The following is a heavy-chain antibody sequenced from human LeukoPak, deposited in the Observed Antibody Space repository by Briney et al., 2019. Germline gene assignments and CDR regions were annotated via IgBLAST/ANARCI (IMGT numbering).Heavy chain of an antibody. CDR3: ARGLRYSSSWYSAPDY. D-gene: IGHD6-13*01. CDR1: GGSITTTNF. V-gene: IGHV4-4*02. CDR2: INHSGST. J-gene: IGHJ4*02. Sequence: PSGTLSLTCGVSGGSITTTNFWSWVRQPPGKGLEWIGEINHSGSTNYNPSLKSRVTISVDTSKNQFSLKLSSVTAADTAVYYCARGLRYSSSWYSAPDYWGQGTLVTVSS.